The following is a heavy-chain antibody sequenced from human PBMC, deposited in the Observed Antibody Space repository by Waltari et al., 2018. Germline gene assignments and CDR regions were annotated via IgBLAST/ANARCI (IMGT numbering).Heavy chain of an antibody. J-gene: IGHJ3*02. D-gene: IGHD6-13*01. Sequence: QVQLVQSGAEVKKPGASVKVSCKASGYTFTGYYMPWVRQAPGQGLEWMGWINPNSGGTNYAQKLQGRVTMTRDTSISTAYMELSRLRSDDTAVYYCASLAGYSSSWYFDIWGQGTMVTVSS. CDR2: INPNSGGT. V-gene: IGHV1-2*02. CDR3: ASLAGYSSSWYFDI. CDR1: GYTFTGYY.